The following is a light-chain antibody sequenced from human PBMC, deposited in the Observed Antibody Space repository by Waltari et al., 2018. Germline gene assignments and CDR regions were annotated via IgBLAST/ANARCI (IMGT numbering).Light chain of an antibody. CDR2: DVP. V-gene: IGLV2-14*03. J-gene: IGLJ2*01. CDR3: SSFTSSSTGI. Sequence: SALTQPDSVSGSPGQSITIPCSGSSSDSRGYNYVSWYQQHPGEAPKLIIYDVPNRPSGVSDRFSGSKSGSSASLTISGLQPEDEADYYCSSFTSSSTGIFGGGTKLTVL. CDR1: SSDSRGYNY.